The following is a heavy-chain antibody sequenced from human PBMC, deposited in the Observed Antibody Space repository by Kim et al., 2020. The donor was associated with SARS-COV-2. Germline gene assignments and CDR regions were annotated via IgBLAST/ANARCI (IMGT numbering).Heavy chain of an antibody. D-gene: IGHD3-22*01. CDR1: GYSFTSYW. J-gene: IGHJ3*02. CDR2: IYPGDSDT. Sequence: GESLKISCKGSGYSFTSYWIGWVRQMPGKGLEWMGIIYPGDSDTRYSPSFQGQVTISADKSISTAYLQWSSLKASDTAIFYCARGGDYYDSSGYYRIGAFNIWGQGTMVTVSS. CDR3: ARGGDYYDSSGYYRIGAFNI. V-gene: IGHV5-51*01.